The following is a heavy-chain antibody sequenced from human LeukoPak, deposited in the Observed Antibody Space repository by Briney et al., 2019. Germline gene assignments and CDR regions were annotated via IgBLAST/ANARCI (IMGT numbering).Heavy chain of an antibody. CDR1: GYTFTGYY. Sequence: ASVKVSCKASGYTFTGYYMHWVRQAPGRGLEWMGWINPNSGGTNYAQKFQGRVTMTRDTSISTAYMELSRLRSDGTAVYYCASGRGYGDYRGPFDYWGQGTLVTVSS. J-gene: IGHJ4*02. CDR2: INPNSGGT. V-gene: IGHV1-2*02. D-gene: IGHD4-17*01. CDR3: ASGRGYGDYRGPFDY.